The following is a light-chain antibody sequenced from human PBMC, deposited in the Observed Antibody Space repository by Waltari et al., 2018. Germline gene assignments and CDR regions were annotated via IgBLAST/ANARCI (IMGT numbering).Light chain of an antibody. J-gene: IGKJ1*01. V-gene: IGKV1-39*01. CDR3: QQSYSTPET. CDR1: QSISSY. Sequence: DIQMTQSPSSLSASVGDRVTITCRASQSISSYLNWYQQKPGKAPTLLIYAASSLQSGVPLRFSGSGSGTDFTLTISSLQPEDFATYYCQQSYSTPETFGQGTKVEIK. CDR2: AAS.